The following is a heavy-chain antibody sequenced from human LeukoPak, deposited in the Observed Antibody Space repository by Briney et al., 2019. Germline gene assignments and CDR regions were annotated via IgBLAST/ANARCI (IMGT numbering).Heavy chain of an antibody. CDR3: ATQRESFFDSSGYYYVY. Sequence: SETLSLTCTVSGDSISIYYWSWIRQPPGKGLEWIGYIYYSGSTNYNPSLKSRVTISVDTSKNQFSLKLSSVTAADTAVYYCATQRESFFDSSGYYYVYWGQGTLVTVSS. V-gene: IGHV4-59*01. CDR2: IYYSGST. D-gene: IGHD3-22*01. J-gene: IGHJ4*02. CDR1: GDSISIYY.